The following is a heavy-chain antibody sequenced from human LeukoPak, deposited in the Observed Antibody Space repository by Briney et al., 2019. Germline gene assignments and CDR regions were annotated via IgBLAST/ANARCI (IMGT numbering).Heavy chain of an antibody. V-gene: IGHV1-46*02. CDR3: ARDRFDDYGGMDV. Sequence: ASVKVSCKASGYTFNSYGITWVRQAPGQGLEWMGLINPTGGSTGYAQKFQGRVTMTRDMSTSTVYMELSSLRSEDTAVYYCARDRFDDYGGMDVWGKGTTVTVSS. J-gene: IGHJ6*04. D-gene: IGHD4-17*01. CDR1: GYTFNSYG. CDR2: INPTGGST.